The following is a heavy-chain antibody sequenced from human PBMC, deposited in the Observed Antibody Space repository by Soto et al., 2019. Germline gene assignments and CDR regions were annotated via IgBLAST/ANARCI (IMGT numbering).Heavy chain of an antibody. J-gene: IGHJ6*02. CDR1: GYSFTSYW. D-gene: IGHD3-9*01. Sequence: GESLKISCKGSGYSFTSYWIDWVRQMPGKGLEWMGIIYPVDSDTRYSPSFQGQVTISADKSISTAYLQWSSLKASDTAMYYCARQALGDYDILTGYSGMDVWGQGTTVTVSS. V-gene: IGHV5-51*01. CDR2: IYPVDSDT. CDR3: ARQALGDYDILTGYSGMDV.